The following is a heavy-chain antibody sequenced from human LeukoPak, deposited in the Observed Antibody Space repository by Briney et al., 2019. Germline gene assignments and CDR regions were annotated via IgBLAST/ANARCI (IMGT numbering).Heavy chain of an antibody. D-gene: IGHD1-26*01. CDR1: GYTFTNYG. CDR3: ARSGSHNYYFYGMDV. CDR2: ISAYNGNT. J-gene: IGHJ6*01. V-gene: IGHV1-18*01. Sequence: ASVKVSCKASGYTFTNYGIGWVRQAPGQGLEWMGWISAYNGNTKYAQKFQSRVTMTTYTSTNTVNMELRSLRSDDTAVFYCARSGSHNYYFYGMDVWGQGGTVIVSS.